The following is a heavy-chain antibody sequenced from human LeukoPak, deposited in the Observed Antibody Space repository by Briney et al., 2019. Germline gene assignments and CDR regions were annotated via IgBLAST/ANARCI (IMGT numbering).Heavy chain of an antibody. CDR1: GLTFSTYW. CDR3: ARAGIAAAGTNYGMDV. J-gene: IGHJ6*02. V-gene: IGHV3-74*01. D-gene: IGHD6-13*01. CDR2: INTDGSST. Sequence: GGSLRLSCAASGLTFSTYWMHWVRQAPGKGLVWVSRINTDGSSTSYADSVKGRFTISRDNAKNTLYLQMNSLRAKDTAVYYCARAGIAAAGTNYGMDVWGQGTTVTVSS.